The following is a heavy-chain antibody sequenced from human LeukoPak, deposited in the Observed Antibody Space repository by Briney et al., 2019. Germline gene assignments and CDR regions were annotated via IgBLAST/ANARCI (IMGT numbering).Heavy chain of an antibody. CDR3: ASRYDYSNYIGY. CDR2: INHSGST. J-gene: IGHJ4*02. CDR1: GGSFSGYY. V-gene: IGHV4-34*01. Sequence: PSETLSLTCAVYGGSFSGYYWSWIRRPPGKGLEWIGEINHSGSTYYNPSLKSRVTISVDTSKNQFSLKLSSVTAADTAVYYCASRYDYSNYIGYWGQGTLVTVSS. D-gene: IGHD4-11*01.